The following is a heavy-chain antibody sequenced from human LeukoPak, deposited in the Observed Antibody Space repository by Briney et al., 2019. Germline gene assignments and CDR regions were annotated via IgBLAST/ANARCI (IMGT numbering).Heavy chain of an antibody. D-gene: IGHD6-19*01. CDR3: ARDPPSSGWAFDS. J-gene: IGHJ3*02. CDR1: GFSLSTCA. V-gene: IGHV3-33*01. CDR2: IWYDGSNK. Sequence: SGGSLRLSCAASGFSLSTCAMHWVRQAPGKGLEWVSMIWYDGSNKHYADSVKGRFTTSRDNSKNTVYLQMDSLRAEDTGVYYCARDPPSSGWAFDSWGQGTVVSVSS.